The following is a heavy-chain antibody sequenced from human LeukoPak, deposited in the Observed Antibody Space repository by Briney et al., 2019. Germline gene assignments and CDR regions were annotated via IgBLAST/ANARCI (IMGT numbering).Heavy chain of an antibody. CDR1: GYTFTGYY. CDR2: INPNSGGT. V-gene: IGHV1-2*02. D-gene: IGHD3-22*01. Sequence: ASVKVSCKASGYTFTGYYMHWVRQAPGQGLEWMGWINPNSGGTNYAQKFQGRVTMTRDTSISTAYMELSRLRSDDTAVYYCARSPDSSGYMDYWGQGTLVTVSS. J-gene: IGHJ4*02. CDR3: ARSPDSSGYMDY.